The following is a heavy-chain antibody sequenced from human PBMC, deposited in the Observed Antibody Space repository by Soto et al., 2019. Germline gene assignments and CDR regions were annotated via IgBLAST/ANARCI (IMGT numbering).Heavy chain of an antibody. CDR1: GYTFTSYG. V-gene: IGHV1-18*04. J-gene: IGHJ6*02. Sequence: ASVKVSSKASGYTFTSYGISWVRQAPGQGLEWMGWISAYNGNTNYAQKLQGRVTMTTDTSTSTAYMELRSLRSDDTAVYYCAREGGGCSSTSCYPYYYGMDVWGQGTTVTVSS. CDR3: AREGGGCSSTSCYPYYYGMDV. D-gene: IGHD2-2*01. CDR2: ISAYNGNT.